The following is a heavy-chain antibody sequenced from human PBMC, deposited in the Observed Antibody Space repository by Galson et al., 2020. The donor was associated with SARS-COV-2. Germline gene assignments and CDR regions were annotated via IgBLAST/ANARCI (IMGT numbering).Heavy chain of an antibody. CDR3: ARGQKFWAPDY. Sequence: ASVQVSCKASGYSFTSYDINWVRQATGQGLEWMGWMNPNSGNTGYAQKFQDRVTMTRDQSISTAYMELSSLTLEDTAVYYCARGQKFWAPDYWGQGTLVTVSS. J-gene: IGHJ4*02. V-gene: IGHV1-8*02. CDR2: MNPNSGNT. D-gene: IGHD7-27*01. CDR1: GYSFTSYD.